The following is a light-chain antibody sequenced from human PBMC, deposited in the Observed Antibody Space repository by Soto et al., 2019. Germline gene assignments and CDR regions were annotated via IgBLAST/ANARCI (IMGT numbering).Light chain of an antibody. V-gene: IGKV3-11*01. J-gene: IGKJ3*01. CDR2: DAS. CDR3: QQSSNWPGT. CDR1: QSVSSY. Sequence: EIVLTQSPATLSLSPGERATLSCRASQSVSSYLAWYQQKPGQAPRLLIYDASNRATGIPARFSGSGSGTDFTLTISSLEPEDFAVYYCQQSSNWPGTFGPGPKVDIK.